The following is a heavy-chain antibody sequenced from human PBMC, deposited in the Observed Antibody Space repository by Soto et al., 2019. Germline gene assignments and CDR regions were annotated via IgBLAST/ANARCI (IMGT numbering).Heavy chain of an antibody. CDR2: IIPIFGTA. V-gene: IGHV1-69*13. CDR3: ARDYYGSGSDYYYYYGMDV. Sequence: GASVKVSCKASGYTFTGYYMHWVRQAPGQRPVWMGGIIPIFGTANYAQKFQGRVTITADESTSTAYMELSSLRSEDTAVYYCARDYYGSGSDYYYYYGMDVWGQGTTVTVSS. CDR1: GYTFTGYY. D-gene: IGHD3-10*01. J-gene: IGHJ6*02.